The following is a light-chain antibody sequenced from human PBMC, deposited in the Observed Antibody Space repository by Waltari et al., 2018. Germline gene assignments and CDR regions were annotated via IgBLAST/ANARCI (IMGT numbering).Light chain of an antibody. V-gene: IGKV1-5*03. CDR1: QSIGNY. Sequence: DLQMTQSPSTLSASVGDKVTITCRASQSIGNYLAWYQQKPGNAPKLLIFMASTLQREVPSRFSGSGSGTEFALTISGLQADDFATYFCQHFNSYPFIFGRGTKLEIK. CDR3: QHFNSYPFI. CDR2: MAS. J-gene: IGKJ2*01.